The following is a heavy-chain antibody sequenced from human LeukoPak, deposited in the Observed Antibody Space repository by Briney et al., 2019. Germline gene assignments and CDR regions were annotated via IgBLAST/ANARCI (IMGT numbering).Heavy chain of an antibody. CDR2: IYYSGST. D-gene: IGHD2-8*01. CDR1: GGSISSSSYY. CDR3: ARDPDNGGFDY. Sequence: SETLSLTCTVSGGSISSSSYYWGWIRQPPGKGLEWIGSIYYSGSTYYNPSLKSRVTISVDTSKNQFSLKLSSVTAADTAVYYCARDPDNGGFDYWGQGTLVTVSS. J-gene: IGHJ4*02. V-gene: IGHV4-39*07.